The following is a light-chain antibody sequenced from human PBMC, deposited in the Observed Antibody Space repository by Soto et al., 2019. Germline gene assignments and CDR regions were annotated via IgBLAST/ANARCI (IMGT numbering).Light chain of an antibody. J-gene: IGLJ1*01. CDR1: SSDVGSYNL. V-gene: IGLV2-23*02. CDR3: CSYAGSVDV. CDR2: EVS. Sequence: QSALTPPASVSGSPGQSITISCTGTSSDVGSYNLVSWYQQHPGKAPKLMIFEVSKRPSGVSNRFSGSKSGNTASLTISGLQAEDEADYYCCSYAGSVDVFGTGTKLTVL.